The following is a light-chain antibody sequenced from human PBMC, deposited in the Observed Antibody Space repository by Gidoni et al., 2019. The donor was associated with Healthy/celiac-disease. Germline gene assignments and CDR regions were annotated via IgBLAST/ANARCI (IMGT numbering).Light chain of an antibody. V-gene: IGLV3-1*01. CDR1: KLGDKY. Sequence: SYELPQSPSVSVSPGQTASIPCSGDKLGDKYACWYQQKPGQSPVLVIYQDDKRPSGIPERFSGSNSGNTATLTISGTQAMDEADYYCQAWDSSTGVFGGGTKLTVL. CDR3: QAWDSSTGV. J-gene: IGLJ3*02. CDR2: QDD.